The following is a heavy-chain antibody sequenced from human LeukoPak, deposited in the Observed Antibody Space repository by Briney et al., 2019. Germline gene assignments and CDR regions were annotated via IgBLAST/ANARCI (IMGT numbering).Heavy chain of an antibody. V-gene: IGHV4-59*08. CDR3: ASTTLYYGSGTYYYYYYMDV. CDR2: IYYSGST. CDR1: GGSNRSYY. D-gene: IGHD3-10*01. Sequence: SETLSLTCTVSGGSNRSYYWSWIRQPPGKGLEWIGYIYYSGSTNYNPSLKSRVTISVDTSKNQFSLKLSSVTAADTAVYYCASTTLYYGSGTYYYYYYMDVWGKGTTVTVSS. J-gene: IGHJ6*03.